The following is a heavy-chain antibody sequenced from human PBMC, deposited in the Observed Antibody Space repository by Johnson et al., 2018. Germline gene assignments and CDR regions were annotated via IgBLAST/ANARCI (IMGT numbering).Heavy chain of an antibody. D-gene: IGHD6-19*01. V-gene: IGHV3-74*01. CDR1: GFTFSTYW. J-gene: IGHJ6*02. Sequence: VQLQESGGGLVQPGGSLRLSCAASGFTFSTYWMHWVRQAPGKGPVWVSRINRDGSRTSYADSVKGRFAISRDNAKNTLYRQMKSLRTEDTAMYYWAGSSGWTLDYYYGMDVWGQGTTVTVSS. CDR2: INRDGSRT. CDR3: AGSSGWTLDYYYGMDV.